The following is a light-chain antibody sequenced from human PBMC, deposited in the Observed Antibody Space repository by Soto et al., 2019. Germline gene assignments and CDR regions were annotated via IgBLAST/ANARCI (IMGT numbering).Light chain of an antibody. J-gene: IGKJ4*01. V-gene: IGKV1-39*01. CDR1: QDIRTY. CDR3: QHSYNTPLT. Sequence: DIQMTQSPSSLSASVGDRVTITCRASQDIRTYLNWYQQKPGRAPKLLIYASSTLESGVPSRFSGSGSGTDFTLTISSLQPADFATYFCQHSYNTPLTFGGGTKVEIK. CDR2: ASS.